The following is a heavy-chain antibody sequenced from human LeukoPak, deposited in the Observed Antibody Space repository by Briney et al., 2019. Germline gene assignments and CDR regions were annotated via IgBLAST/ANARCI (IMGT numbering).Heavy chain of an antibody. CDR2: IYYSGST. Sequence: SETLSLTCTVSGGSISSYYWSWIRQPPGKGLEWIGYIYYSGSTNYNPSLKSRVTISVDTSKNQFSLKLSSVTAADTAVYYCARSSIAARREWFDPWGQGTLVTVSS. J-gene: IGHJ5*02. V-gene: IGHV4-59*08. D-gene: IGHD6-6*01. CDR3: ARSSIAARREWFDP. CDR1: GGSISSYY.